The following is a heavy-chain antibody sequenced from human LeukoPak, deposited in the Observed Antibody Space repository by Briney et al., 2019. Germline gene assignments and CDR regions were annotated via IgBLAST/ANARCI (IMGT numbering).Heavy chain of an antibody. V-gene: IGHV1-2*02. J-gene: IGHJ4*02. D-gene: IGHD3-16*01. CDR2: INPNSGGT. CDR1: GYTFTGYY. CDR3: ARVAFGATRPNFDY. Sequence: SVKVSCKASGYTFTGYYMHWVRQAPGQGLEWMGWINPNSGGTNYAQKFQGRVTMTRDTSISTAYMELSRLRSDDTAVYYCARVAFGATRPNFDYWGQGTLVTVSS.